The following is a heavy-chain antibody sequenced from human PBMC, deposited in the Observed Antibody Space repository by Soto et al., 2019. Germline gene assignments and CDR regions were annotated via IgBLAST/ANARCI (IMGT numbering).Heavy chain of an antibody. Sequence: QITLKESGPTLVKPTQTLTLTCTFSGFSLSTTGVGVGWIRQPPGKALEWLVLIYWDDDKRYSPSLKSTLTNTKDSAEKRLVHTMTHMDAVDTATDYCAHSPRITMYDYWGQGILVTVSS. CDR1: GFSLSTTGVG. V-gene: IGHV2-5*02. CDR2: IYWDDDK. D-gene: IGHD3-10*02. CDR3: AHSPRITMYDY. J-gene: IGHJ4*02.